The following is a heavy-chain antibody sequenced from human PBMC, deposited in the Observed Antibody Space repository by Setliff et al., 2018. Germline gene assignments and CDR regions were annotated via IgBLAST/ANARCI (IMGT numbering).Heavy chain of an antibody. D-gene: IGHD6-19*01. V-gene: IGHV3-48*04. CDR3: ARETAVAGQYYFDY. CDR2: ISSSSSTT. J-gene: IGHJ4*02. CDR1: GFTFSSYT. Sequence: PGGSLRLSCAASGFTFSSYTMNWVRQAPGKGLEWVSYISSSSSTTYYADSVKGRFTVSRDNAKNTLYLQMNSLRADDTAVYYCARETAVAGQYYFDYCGQGTLVTVSS.